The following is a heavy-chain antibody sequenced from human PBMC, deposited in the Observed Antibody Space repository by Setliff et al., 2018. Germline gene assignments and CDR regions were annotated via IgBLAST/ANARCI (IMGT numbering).Heavy chain of an antibody. D-gene: IGHD3-3*01. Sequence: ASVKVSCKASGYTFTSYDINWVRQATGQGLEWMGWMNPNSGNTGCAQKFQGRVTMTRNTSISTAYMELSSLRSEDTAVYYCARGRERDYNFWSGYFDYWGQGTLVTVSS. CDR2: MNPNSGNT. CDR3: ARGRERDYNFWSGYFDY. V-gene: IGHV1-8*02. CDR1: GYTFTSYD. J-gene: IGHJ4*02.